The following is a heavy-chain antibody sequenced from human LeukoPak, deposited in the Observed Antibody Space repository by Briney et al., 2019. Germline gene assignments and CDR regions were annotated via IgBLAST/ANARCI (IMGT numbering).Heavy chain of an antibody. J-gene: IGHJ4*02. V-gene: IGHV3-23*01. CDR2: ISGGGDSA. CDR1: GFTFTNYA. Sequence: GGSLRLSCVTSGFTFTNYAMSWVRQAPGKGLDWVSGISGGGDSAHYADSVKGRFTISRDNSRNTLYLQMNSLRAEDTAVYYCAKVGYTYGPQPFDYWGQGTLVTVSS. CDR3: AKVGYTYGPQPFDY. D-gene: IGHD5-18*01.